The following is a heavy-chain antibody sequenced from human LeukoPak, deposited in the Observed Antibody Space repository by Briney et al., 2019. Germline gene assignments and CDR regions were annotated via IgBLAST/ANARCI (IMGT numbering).Heavy chain of an antibody. CDR1: GFTVSSNY. V-gene: IGHV3-53*01. Sequence: PGGSLRLSCAASGFTVSSNYMSWVRQAPGKGLEWVSVIYSGGSTYYSDSVKGRFTISRDNSKNTLYLQMNSLRAEDTAVYYCARGHYYDSSAYYPNWFDPWGQGTLVTVSS. CDR2: IYSGGST. CDR3: ARGHYYDSSAYYPNWFDP. J-gene: IGHJ5*02. D-gene: IGHD3-22*01.